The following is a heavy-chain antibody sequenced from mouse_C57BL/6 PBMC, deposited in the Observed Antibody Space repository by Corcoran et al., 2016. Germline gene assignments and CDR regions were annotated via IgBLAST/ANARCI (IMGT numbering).Heavy chain of an antibody. CDR1: GYTFTTYG. J-gene: IGHJ3*01. V-gene: IGHV9-3*01. Sequence: QIQLVQSGPELKKPGETVKISCKASGYTFTTYGMSWVKQAPGKGLKWMGWINTYSGVPTYADDFKGRFAFSLETSASTAYLQINNLKNEDTATYFCASPTIGYSIFACWGQGTLVTVSA. CDR2: INTYSGVP. D-gene: IGHD2-14*01. CDR3: ASPTIGYSIFAC.